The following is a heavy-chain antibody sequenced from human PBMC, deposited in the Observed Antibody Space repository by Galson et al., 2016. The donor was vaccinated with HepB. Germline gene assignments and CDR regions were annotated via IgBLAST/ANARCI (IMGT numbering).Heavy chain of an antibody. CDR3: TADTIRSQRWSNDF. CDR1: GLNFKEAW. V-gene: IGHV3-15*07. D-gene: IGHD5-24*01. CDR2: ITDKRSFETR. Sequence: SLRLSCAASGLNFKEAWMNWVRQAPGRGLEWVGRITDKRSFETRHYAASVEDRFTISRDDSQNTLFLQLNSLTIDDTAVYFCTADTIRSQRWSNDFWGQGTLVTVSS. J-gene: IGHJ4*02.